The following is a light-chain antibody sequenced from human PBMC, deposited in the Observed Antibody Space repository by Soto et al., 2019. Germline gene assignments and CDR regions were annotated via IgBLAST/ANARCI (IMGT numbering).Light chain of an antibody. CDR3: QQYDNLPIT. CDR2: DAS. V-gene: IGKV1-33*01. J-gene: IGKJ5*01. Sequence: DIQMTQSPSSLSASVGARVTITCQASQDIYNYLNWYQQKPGKAPKLLICDASNLETGVPSRFSGSGSGTDFTFTISSLQPEDIATYYCQQYDNLPITFGQGTRLEIK. CDR1: QDIYNY.